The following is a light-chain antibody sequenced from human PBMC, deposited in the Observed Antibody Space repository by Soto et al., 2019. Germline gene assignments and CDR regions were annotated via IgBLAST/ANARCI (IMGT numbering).Light chain of an antibody. Sequence: EVVLTQSPGTLSLSRGERATLSCRASERIYSAYLGWYQQKPGQAPRLLIYGTSSRATGIPDRFSGSGSGTDFTLTISRLEPEDFAVYYCQQYGSSPPVTFGGGTKVDIK. CDR3: QQYGSSPPVT. J-gene: IGKJ4*01. CDR2: GTS. V-gene: IGKV3-20*01. CDR1: ERIYSAY.